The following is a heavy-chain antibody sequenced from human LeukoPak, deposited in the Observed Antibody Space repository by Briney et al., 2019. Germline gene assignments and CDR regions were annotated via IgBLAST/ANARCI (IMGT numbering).Heavy chain of an antibody. CDR2: ISSDGSNK. V-gene: IGHV3-30-3*01. CDR1: GFTFTTYS. D-gene: IGHD6-13*01. CDR3: AKGGSSWSYFDS. J-gene: IGHJ4*02. Sequence: GGSLRLSCAASGFTFTTYSIHWVRQAPGKGLEWVAVISSDGSNKYYAHSVKGRFTVSRDNSKNTLYLQMSSLRADDTAVYYCAKGGSSWSYFDSWGQGTLVTVSS.